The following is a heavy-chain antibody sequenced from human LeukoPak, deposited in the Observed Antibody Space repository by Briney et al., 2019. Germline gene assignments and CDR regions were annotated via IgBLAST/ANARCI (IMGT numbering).Heavy chain of an antibody. J-gene: IGHJ4*02. CDR2: ISSSISTT. CDR1: GFTFSSYS. V-gene: IGHV3-48*01. CDR3: ARDPTFYYGSGSFWYFDY. Sequence: GGSLRLSCAASGFTFSSYSMNWVRQAPGKGLEWVSYISSSISTTYYIDSVKGRFTISRDNSKNTLYLQMNSLRAEDTAVYYCARDPTFYYGSGSFWYFDYWGQGTLVTVSS. D-gene: IGHD3-10*01.